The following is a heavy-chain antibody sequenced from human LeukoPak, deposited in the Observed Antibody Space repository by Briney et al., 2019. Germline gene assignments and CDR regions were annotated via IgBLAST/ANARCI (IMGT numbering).Heavy chain of an antibody. V-gene: IGHV3-30*04. D-gene: IGHD5-24*01. CDR1: GFTFSSYA. Sequence: GRSLRLSCAASGFTFSSYAMHWVRQAPGKGLEWVAVISYDGSNKYYADSVKGRFTISRDNSKNTLYLQMNSLRAEDTAVYYCARDGYNLDAFDIWGQGTMVTV. J-gene: IGHJ3*02. CDR2: ISYDGSNK. CDR3: ARDGYNLDAFDI.